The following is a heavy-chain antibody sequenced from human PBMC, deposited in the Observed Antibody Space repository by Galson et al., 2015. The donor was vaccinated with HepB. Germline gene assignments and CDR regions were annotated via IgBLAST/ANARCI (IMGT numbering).Heavy chain of an antibody. CDR1: GFTFDDYA. Sequence: SLRLSCAASGFTFDDYAMHWVRQAPGKGLEWVSGISWNSGSIGYADSVKGRFTISRDNAKNSLYLQMNSLRAEDTALYYCAKDIGRAPGGDAFDIWGQGTMVAVSS. CDR2: ISWNSGSI. D-gene: IGHD1-1*01. V-gene: IGHV3-9*01. J-gene: IGHJ3*02. CDR3: AKDIGRAPGGDAFDI.